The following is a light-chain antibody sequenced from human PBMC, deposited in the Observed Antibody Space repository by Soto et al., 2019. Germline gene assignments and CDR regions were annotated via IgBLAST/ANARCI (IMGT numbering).Light chain of an antibody. J-gene: IGKJ1*01. CDR3: QHYLSYSEA. V-gene: IGKV1-5*03. CDR1: HTISSW. Sequence: DIQMTQSPSTLSGSVRDRVTSTCRASHTISSWLAWYQQKPGKAPKLLIYKASTLKSGVQSRFSGSGSGTVFTLHISSLQPDDFATYYCQHYLSYSEAFGQGTKVELK. CDR2: KAS.